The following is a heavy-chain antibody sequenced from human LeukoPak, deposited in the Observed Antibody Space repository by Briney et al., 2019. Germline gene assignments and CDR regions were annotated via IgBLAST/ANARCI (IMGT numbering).Heavy chain of an antibody. CDR1: GGSFRGDL. CDR2: INHSGST. V-gene: IGHV4-34*01. J-gene: IGHJ4*02. CDR3: TGSYGWPVSGREWLRVGSGDY. D-gene: IGHD5-12*01. Sequence: SETLSLTCAVSGGSFRGDLWSWVREPPGPGVGWMGEINHSGSTTYNPPPTSRVTLSLPTPKTKLCLTRTSVTAADTAVKYCTGSYGWPVSGREWLRVGSGDYWGQGTLVTVSS.